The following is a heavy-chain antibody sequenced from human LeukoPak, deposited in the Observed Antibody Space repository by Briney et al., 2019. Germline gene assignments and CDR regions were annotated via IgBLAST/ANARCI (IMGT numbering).Heavy chain of an antibody. CDR2: ISSSSSYI. D-gene: IGHD1-26*01. Sequence: GGSLRLSCAASGFTFSSYAMSWVRQAPGKGLEWVSSISSSSSYIYYADSVKGRFTISRDNAKNSLYLQMNSLRAEDTAVYYCAREGSGSYYWVDYYYYMDVWGKGTTVTASS. CDR1: GFTFSSYA. CDR3: AREGSGSYYWVDYYYYMDV. V-gene: IGHV3-21*01. J-gene: IGHJ6*03.